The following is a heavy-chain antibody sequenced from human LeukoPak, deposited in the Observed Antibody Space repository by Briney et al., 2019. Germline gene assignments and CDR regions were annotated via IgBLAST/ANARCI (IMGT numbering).Heavy chain of an antibody. Sequence: PGGSLRLSCGVSGFTFSNAWMSWVRQAPGKGLEWVGRVKSKSDGGTAEYAAPVKGRFTISRDDSKNTLYVQMSSLKIEDTALYYCTPGGKDYVHWGQGTLVTVSS. D-gene: IGHD4-17*01. V-gene: IGHV3-15*01. CDR2: VKSKSDGGTA. CDR1: GFTFSNAW. CDR3: TPGGKDYVH. J-gene: IGHJ4*02.